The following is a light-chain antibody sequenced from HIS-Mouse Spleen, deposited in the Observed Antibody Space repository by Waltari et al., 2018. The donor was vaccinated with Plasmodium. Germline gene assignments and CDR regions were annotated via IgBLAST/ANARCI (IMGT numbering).Light chain of an antibody. V-gene: IGLV3-25*03. CDR1: ALPKQY. Sequence: SYELTQPPSVSVSPGQTARITCSGDALPKQYAYWYQQKPGQAPVLVIYKDSERPSGIPERFSGSSSGTTVTLTISGVQAEDEAYYYCQSADSSATYVVFGGGTKLTVL. CDR2: KDS. J-gene: IGLJ2*01. CDR3: QSADSSATYVV.